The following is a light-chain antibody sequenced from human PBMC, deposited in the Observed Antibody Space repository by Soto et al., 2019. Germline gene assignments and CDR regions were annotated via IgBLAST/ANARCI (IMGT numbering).Light chain of an antibody. CDR2: GAS. CDR3: QQYNSGPHLSAR. CDR1: QSVSTN. V-gene: IGKV3D-15*01. Sequence: EIVMTQSPATLSVSLEERATLSCRASQSVSTNLAWYQHKPGQAPRLLIYGASARATGIPARFSGSGSGTEFTLTINSVQSEDFAVYYCQQYNSGPHLSARFGQGTKVDIK. J-gene: IGKJ2*03.